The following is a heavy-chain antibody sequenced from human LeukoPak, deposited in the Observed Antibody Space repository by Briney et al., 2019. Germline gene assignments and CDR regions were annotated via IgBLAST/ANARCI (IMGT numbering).Heavy chain of an antibody. Sequence: SQTLSLTCTVSGGSISSATYYWGWIRQHPGKGLEWVGLIYYSGSTYYKPSLKSRITISVDTSKNQFSLELTSVTAADTAVYYCARWRFGSGDHVFDYWGQGTLVTVSS. J-gene: IGHJ4*02. CDR3: ARWRFGSGDHVFDY. V-gene: IGHV4-31*03. CDR1: GGSISSATYY. CDR2: IYYSGST. D-gene: IGHD2-15*01.